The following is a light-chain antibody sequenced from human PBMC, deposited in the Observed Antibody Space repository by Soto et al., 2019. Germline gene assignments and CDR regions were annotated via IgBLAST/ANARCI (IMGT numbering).Light chain of an antibody. Sequence: EIVMTQSPATLSVPPVERATFSCMASQSVSSNLAWYQQRPGQAPRLVIYGASTRATGIPARFSGGGSATEFTLTISSLQSQDFAVYYCQQYKNWPPITFGQGTRLEIK. V-gene: IGKV3-15*01. CDR3: QQYKNWPPIT. CDR1: QSVSSN. J-gene: IGKJ5*01. CDR2: GAS.